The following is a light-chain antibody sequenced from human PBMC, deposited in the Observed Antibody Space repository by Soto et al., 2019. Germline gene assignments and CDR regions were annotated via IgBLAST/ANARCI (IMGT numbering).Light chain of an antibody. J-gene: IGKJ1*01. CDR3: QQYGRSLWT. V-gene: IGKV3-20*01. Sequence: EIVLTQSPGTLSLSPGERATLSCRASQSVSSSYLAWYQQKPGQAPRLLIYGASSRATGIPDRFSGSGSGTDFTLTISRLEPEDFEVYYCQQYGRSLWTFGQGTKVDI. CDR1: QSVSSSY. CDR2: GAS.